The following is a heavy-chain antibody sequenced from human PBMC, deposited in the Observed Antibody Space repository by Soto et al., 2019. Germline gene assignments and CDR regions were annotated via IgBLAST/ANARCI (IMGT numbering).Heavy chain of an antibody. CDR1: GYTFTGYY. CDR2: INPNSSGT. V-gene: IGHV1-2*04. Sequence: VQLVQSGAEVKKPGASVMVSCQASGYTFTGYYMHWVRQAPGQWLEWMGWINPNSSGTNYAQKFQGWVTMTRDTTIITAYLELSRLRSDDTAVYYCARERSYYYYGMEVWGQGTTVTVSS. J-gene: IGHJ6*02. CDR3: ARERSYYYYGMEV.